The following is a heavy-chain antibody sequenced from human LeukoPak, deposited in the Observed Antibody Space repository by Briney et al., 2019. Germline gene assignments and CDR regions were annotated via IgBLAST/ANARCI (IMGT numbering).Heavy chain of an antibody. Sequence: GESLKISCKGSGYTFTNYWIGWVRQMPGKGLEWMGITYPGDSDMRYSPSFQGQVTISADKSISTAYLQWSRLKASDTAMYYCARQRGSGLLWFGELPKGDDAFDIWGQGTLVTVSS. V-gene: IGHV5-51*01. CDR1: GYTFTNYW. CDR2: TYPGDSDM. J-gene: IGHJ3*02. CDR3: ARQRGSGLLWFGELPKGDDAFDI. D-gene: IGHD3-10*01.